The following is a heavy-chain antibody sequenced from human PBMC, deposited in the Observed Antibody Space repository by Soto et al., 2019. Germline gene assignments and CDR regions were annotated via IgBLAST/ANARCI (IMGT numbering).Heavy chain of an antibody. CDR3: ARYSSSIVGAFDY. D-gene: IGHD6-6*01. CDR2: IYYSGST. Sequence: PSETLSLTCTVSGGSISSGDYYWSWIRQPPGKGLEWIGYIYYSGSTYYNPSLKSRVTISVDTSKNQFSLKLSSVTAADTAVYYCARYSSSIVGAFDYWGQGTLVTV. J-gene: IGHJ4*02. CDR1: GGSISSGDYY. V-gene: IGHV4-30-4*01.